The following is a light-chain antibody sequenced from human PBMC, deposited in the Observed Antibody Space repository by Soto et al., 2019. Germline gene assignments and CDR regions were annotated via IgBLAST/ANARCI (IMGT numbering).Light chain of an antibody. Sequence: DIVMTQSPDSLALSLGERATINCKSSQSVLSSSNSKNYSAWYQQKPGQPPKLLIYWASTRESDVPDRFSGSGSGADFSLTISSLQLEDVAIYYCHQYYNAPFTFGPGAKVDIK. CDR3: HQYYNAPFT. CDR1: QSVLSSSNSKNY. J-gene: IGKJ3*01. V-gene: IGKV4-1*01. CDR2: WAS.